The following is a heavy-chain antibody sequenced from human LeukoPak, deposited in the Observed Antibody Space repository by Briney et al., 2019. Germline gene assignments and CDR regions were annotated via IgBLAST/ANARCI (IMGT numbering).Heavy chain of an antibody. CDR1: GYTFTKYW. J-gene: IGHJ6*02. CDR3: ARRDSRFYYGIDV. CDR2: IYPDDCDT. Sequence: GGSLKISCKGSGYTFTKYWIAWVRQMPGKGLEWIAIIYPDDCDTRYSPSFQGQVTISADKSISTAYLQWSSLKASDTAMYYCARRDSRFYYGIDVWGQGTTVTVSS. V-gene: IGHV5-51*01. D-gene: IGHD6-13*01.